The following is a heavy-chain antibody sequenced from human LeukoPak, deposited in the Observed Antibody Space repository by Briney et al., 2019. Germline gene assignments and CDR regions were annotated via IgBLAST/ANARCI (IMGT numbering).Heavy chain of an antibody. Sequence: GESLKISCKGSGYSLTSYWIGWVRQMPGKGLEWMGIIYPGDSDTRYSPSFQGQVTISADKSISTAYLQWSSLKASDTAMYYCARQWYCSSTSCYMGDNWFDPWGQGTLVTVSS. D-gene: IGHD2-2*02. CDR2: IYPGDSDT. CDR1: GYSLTSYW. J-gene: IGHJ5*02. CDR3: ARQWYCSSTSCYMGDNWFDP. V-gene: IGHV5-51*01.